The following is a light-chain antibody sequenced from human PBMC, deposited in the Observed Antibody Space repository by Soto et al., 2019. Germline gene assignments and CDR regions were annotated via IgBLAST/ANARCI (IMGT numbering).Light chain of an antibody. CDR2: GAS. V-gene: IGKV3-15*01. CDR1: QSVSSN. J-gene: IGKJ2*01. CDR3: QQYNNWPPYT. Sequence: EIVMTQSPATLSVSPGERATLACRAIQSVSSNLACYQQKPGQAPRLLIYGASTMATGIPARFSGSGSGTELTHTISSLKSEDFAVYYCQQYNNWPPYTFGQGTKLEIK.